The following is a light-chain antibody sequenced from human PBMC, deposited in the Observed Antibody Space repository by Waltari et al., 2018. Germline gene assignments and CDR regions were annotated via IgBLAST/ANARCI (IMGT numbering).Light chain of an antibody. Sequence: ITCRASQSISSWLAWYQQKPGKAPKLLIYKASSLESGVPSRFSGSGSGTEFTLTISSLQPDDFATYYCQQYNSYPLTFGGGTKVEIK. CDR3: QQYNSYPLT. J-gene: IGKJ4*01. CDR1: QSISSW. V-gene: IGKV1-5*03. CDR2: KAS.